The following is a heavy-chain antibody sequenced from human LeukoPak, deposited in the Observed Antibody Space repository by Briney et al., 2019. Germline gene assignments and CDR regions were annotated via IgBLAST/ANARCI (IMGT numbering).Heavy chain of an antibody. Sequence: GGSLRLSCAASGFTFSSYSMNWVRQAPGKGLEWVAVISYDGSNKYYADSVKGRFTISRDNSKNTLYRQMNSLRAEDTAVYYCARVDSSSSFYYWGQGTLVTVSS. D-gene: IGHD6-6*01. J-gene: IGHJ4*02. CDR3: ARVDSSSSFYY. V-gene: IGHV3-30*03. CDR1: GFTFSSYS. CDR2: ISYDGSNK.